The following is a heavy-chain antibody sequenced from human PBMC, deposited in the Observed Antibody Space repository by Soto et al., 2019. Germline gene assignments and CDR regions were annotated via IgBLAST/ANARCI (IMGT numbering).Heavy chain of an antibody. CDR2: MNPNGGNT. J-gene: IGHJ6*02. CDR3: ARYDSSGYPLGRDV. Sequence: ASVKVSCTASGDPFTSYDIHWVRHATGQGLEWMGWMNPNGGNTGYAQKFQGRVTITADESTSTAYMELSSLRSEDTAVYYCARYDSSGYPLGRDVWGQGTTVSVSS. V-gene: IGHV1-8*01. CDR1: GDPFTSYD. D-gene: IGHD3-22*01.